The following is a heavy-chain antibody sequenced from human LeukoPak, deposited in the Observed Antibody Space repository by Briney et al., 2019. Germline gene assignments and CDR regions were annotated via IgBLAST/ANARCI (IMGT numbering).Heavy chain of an antibody. CDR2: ISGSGGST. CDR1: GFTFSSYA. J-gene: IGHJ3*02. CDR3: ARRSIYCSGGSCSFDI. D-gene: IGHD2-15*01. V-gene: IGHV3-23*01. Sequence: GGSLRLSCAASGFTFSSYAMSWVRQAPGKGLEWVSAISGSGGSTYYADSVKGQFTISRDNSKNTLFLQMSSLRAEDTAVYYCARRSIYCSGGSCSFDIWGQGTMVIVSS.